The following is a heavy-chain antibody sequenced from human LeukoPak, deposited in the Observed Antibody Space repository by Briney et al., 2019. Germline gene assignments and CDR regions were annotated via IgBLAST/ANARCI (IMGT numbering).Heavy chain of an antibody. Sequence: GGSLRLSRAASGFTFSNHAMNWVRQAPGKGLEWVSIISGSGHGPVTYYADSVKGRFTISRDDSKNTLFLHMNSLRAEDTAVYYCAKDGNIVATITFDYWGQGTLVTVSS. CDR3: AKDGNIVATITFDY. D-gene: IGHD5-12*01. CDR1: GFTFSNHA. J-gene: IGHJ4*02. V-gene: IGHV3-23*01. CDR2: ISGSGHGPVT.